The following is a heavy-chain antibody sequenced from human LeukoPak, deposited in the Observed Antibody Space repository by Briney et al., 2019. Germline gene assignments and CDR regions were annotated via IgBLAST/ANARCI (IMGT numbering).Heavy chain of an antibody. CDR1: GDSVSSNSAA. V-gene: IGHV6-1*01. Sequence: SQTLSLTCAISGDSVSSNSAAWNWIRQSPSRGLEWLGRTYYRSKWYNDYAVSVKSRITINPDTSKNQFSLQLNSVTPEDTAVYYCARDQSGDYDILTGYRRGALYYFDYWGQGTLVTVSS. CDR2: TYYRSKWYN. CDR3: ARDQSGDYDILTGYRRGALYYFDY. D-gene: IGHD3-9*01. J-gene: IGHJ4*02.